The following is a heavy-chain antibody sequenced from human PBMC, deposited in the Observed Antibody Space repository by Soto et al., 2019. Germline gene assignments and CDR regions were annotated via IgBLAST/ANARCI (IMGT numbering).Heavy chain of an antibody. CDR3: RATLYYYYGMDV. CDR2: IKSKTDGGTT. V-gene: IGHV3-15*07. J-gene: IGHJ6*02. CDR1: GFTFSNAW. Sequence: EVQLVESGGVLVKPGGSLRLSCAASGFTFSNAWMNWVRQAPGKGVEWVGRIKSKTDGGTTDYSEPVKGRFTISTDTSKNTLYLQMNSLKTEDTAVYYCRATLYYYYGMDVWGQGTTVTVSS.